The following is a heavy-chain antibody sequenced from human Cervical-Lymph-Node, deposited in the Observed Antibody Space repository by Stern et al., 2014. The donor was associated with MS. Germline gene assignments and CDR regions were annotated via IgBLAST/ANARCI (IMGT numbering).Heavy chain of an antibody. CDR1: GFTFSDYS. Sequence: EVQLVESGGGLVQPGGSLRLSCAASGFTFSDYSMDWLRQAPGKGLEWVSYIGSRSDSMFYADSVQGRFSVSRDNAEHSLYLQMHSLRAEDTAVYYCARGWRDHDSLNSGDQYGMDVWGQGTTVTVSS. CDR2: IGSRSDSM. V-gene: IGHV3-48*01. D-gene: IGHD3-10*01. J-gene: IGHJ6*02. CDR3: ARGWRDHDSLNSGDQYGMDV.